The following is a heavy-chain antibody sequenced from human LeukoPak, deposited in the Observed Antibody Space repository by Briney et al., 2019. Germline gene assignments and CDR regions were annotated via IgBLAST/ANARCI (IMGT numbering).Heavy chain of an antibody. CDR1: GFTFSSYS. Sequence: GGSLRLSCAASGFTFSSYSMNWVRQAPGEGLEWVSYISSSSSTIYYVDSVKGRFTISRDNAKNSLYLQMNSLRAEDTAVYYCARDGSYSSGWYGYYYYYYYMDVWGKGTTVTVSS. J-gene: IGHJ6*03. D-gene: IGHD6-13*01. V-gene: IGHV3-48*01. CDR2: ISSSSSTI. CDR3: ARDGSYSSGWYGYYYYYYYMDV.